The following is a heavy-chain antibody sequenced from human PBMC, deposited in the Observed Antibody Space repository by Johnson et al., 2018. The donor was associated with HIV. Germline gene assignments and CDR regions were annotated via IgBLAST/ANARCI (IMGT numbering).Heavy chain of an antibody. CDR3: ASHRSIAADDAFDI. V-gene: IGHV3-11*01. J-gene: IGHJ3*02. Sequence: QVQLVESGGGLVKPGGSLRLSCAASGFTFSDYYMSWIRQAPGKGLEWISYISSSGDTTHYADSVKGRFTISRDNAKNSLYLQMNSLRAEDTALYFCASHRSIAADDAFDIWGQGTMVTVSS. CDR1: GFTFSDYY. CDR2: ISSSGDTT. D-gene: IGHD6-13*01.